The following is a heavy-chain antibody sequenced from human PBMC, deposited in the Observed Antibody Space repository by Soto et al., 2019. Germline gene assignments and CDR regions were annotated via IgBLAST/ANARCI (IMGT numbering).Heavy chain of an antibody. Sequence: GESLKISCKGSGYSFTIYWISWVRQMPGKGLEWMGRIDPSDSYTNYSPSFQGHVTISADKSISTAYLQWSSLKASDTAMYYCARRRVVPAAIGVRYYYYGMDVWGQGTTVTVSS. CDR2: IDPSDSYT. J-gene: IGHJ6*02. CDR3: ARRRVVPAAIGVRYYYYGMDV. V-gene: IGHV5-10-1*01. CDR1: GYSFTIYW. D-gene: IGHD2-2*02.